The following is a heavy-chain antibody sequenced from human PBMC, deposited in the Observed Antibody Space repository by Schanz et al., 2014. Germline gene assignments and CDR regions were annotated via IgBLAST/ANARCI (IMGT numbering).Heavy chain of an antibody. CDR3: ARDGEAAAGCDY. CDR1: GYTFTSYD. V-gene: IGHV1-46*03. J-gene: IGHJ4*02. D-gene: IGHD6-13*01. Sequence: QVQLVQSGAEVKKPGASVRLSCEASGYTFTSYDINWVRQAPGQGLEWMGKINPSSGTTRIAQNFQGRLTMTRDTSTSTVYMELSSLRSEDTAVYYCARDGEAAAGCDYWGQGTLVTVSS. CDR2: INPSSGTT.